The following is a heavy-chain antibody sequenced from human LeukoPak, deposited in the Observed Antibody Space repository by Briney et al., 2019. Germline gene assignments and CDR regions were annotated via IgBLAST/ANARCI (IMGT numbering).Heavy chain of an antibody. CDR1: GGSIGNYY. CDR2: THTSGST. V-gene: IGHV4-4*07. D-gene: IGHD2-2*03. CDR3: ARGRWKTGMDSPYYFDY. Sequence: PSETLSLTCTVSGGSIGNYYWSWLRQPAGKGLEWIGRTHTSGSTNYNPSLKSRVTMSVDTSKNQFSLKLTSVTAADTAVYYCARGRWKTGMDSPYYFDYWGQGTLVTVSS. J-gene: IGHJ4*02.